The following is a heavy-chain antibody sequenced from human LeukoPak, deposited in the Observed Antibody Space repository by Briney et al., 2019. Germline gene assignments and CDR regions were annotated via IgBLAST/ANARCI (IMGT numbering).Heavy chain of an antibody. CDR2: IWYDGSNK. CDR3: AGSYSSTPLDWFDP. D-gene: IGHD6-13*01. Sequence: GGSLRLSCAASGFTFSSYGMNWVRQAPGKGLEWVAVIWYDGSNKYYADFVKGRFTISRDNSKNTLYLQMNSLRAEDTAVYYCAGSYSSTPLDWFDPWGQGTLVTVSS. CDR1: GFTFSSYG. J-gene: IGHJ5*02. V-gene: IGHV3-33*01.